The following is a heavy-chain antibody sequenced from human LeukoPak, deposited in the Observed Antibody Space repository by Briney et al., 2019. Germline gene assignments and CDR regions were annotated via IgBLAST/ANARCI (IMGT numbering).Heavy chain of an antibody. CDR2: ITPMFGTA. D-gene: IGHD4-23*01. CDR1: GGTFISHD. CDR3: ARGWLAETTVVTPYNY. Sequence: ASVKVSCKASGGTFISHDISWVRQAPGQGLEWMGGITPMFGTAVYAQKFQGRVTITAVESLSTAYMELSSLRSEDTAIYYCARGWLAETTVVTPYNYWGQGTLVTVSS. J-gene: IGHJ4*02. V-gene: IGHV1-69*01.